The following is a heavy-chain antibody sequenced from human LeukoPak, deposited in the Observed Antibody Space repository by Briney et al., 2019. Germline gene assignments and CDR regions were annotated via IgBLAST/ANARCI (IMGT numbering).Heavy chain of an antibody. CDR1: GYTFTGYY. CDR3: ARPPGRDGXXRYDY. V-gene: IGHV1-2*02. D-gene: IGHD5-24*01. CDR2: IDPDSGGT. Sequence: ASVRVSCKPSGYTFTGYYMHWVRQAPGQGLEWMGWIDPDSGGTNYAQKFQGRVTMTRDTSISTAYMEVGRLRSDDTAVYYCARPPGRDGXXRYDYWGQGTLVTVSS. J-gene: IGHJ4*02.